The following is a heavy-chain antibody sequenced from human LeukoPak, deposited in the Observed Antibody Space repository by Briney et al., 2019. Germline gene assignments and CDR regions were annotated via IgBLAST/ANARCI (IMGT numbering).Heavy chain of an antibody. CDR3: ARDRCSSTSCYVEGPSDSYDWFDP. V-gene: IGHV1-46*01. Sequence: ASVKVSCKASGYTFTSYYMHWVRQAPGQGLEWMGIINPSGGTTTYAQKFQGRVTMTRDTSTSTVYMELSSLRSEDMAVYYCARDRCSSTSCYVEGPSDSYDWFDPWGQGTLVTVSS. CDR1: GYTFTSYY. D-gene: IGHD2-2*01. J-gene: IGHJ5*02. CDR2: INPSGGTT.